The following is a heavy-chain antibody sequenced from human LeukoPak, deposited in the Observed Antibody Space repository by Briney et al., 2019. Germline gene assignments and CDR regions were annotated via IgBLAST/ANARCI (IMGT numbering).Heavy chain of an antibody. D-gene: IGHD6-13*01. CDR1: GFTFSSYA. V-gene: IGHV3-23*01. CDR2: ISGSGGST. CDR3: ARPPVGIAAAGYFDY. Sequence: GGSLRLSCAASGFTFSSYAMSWVRQAPGKGLEWVSAISGSGGSTYYADSVKGRFTISRDNSKNTLYLQMNSLRAEDTAVYYCARPPVGIAAAGYFDYWGQGTLVTVSS. J-gene: IGHJ4*02.